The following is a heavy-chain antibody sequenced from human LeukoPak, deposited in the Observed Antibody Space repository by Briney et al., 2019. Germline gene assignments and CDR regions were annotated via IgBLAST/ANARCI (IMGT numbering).Heavy chain of an antibody. V-gene: IGHV5-51*01. D-gene: IGHD6-13*01. Sequence: GESLKISCKGSGYSFTSYWIGWVRQMPGKGLEWMGIIYPGDSDTRYSPSFQGQVTISANKSISTAYLQWSSLKASDTAMYYCARMGSSSWYGMDVWGQGTTVTVSS. CDR1: GYSFTSYW. J-gene: IGHJ6*02. CDR3: ARMGSSSWYGMDV. CDR2: IYPGDSDT.